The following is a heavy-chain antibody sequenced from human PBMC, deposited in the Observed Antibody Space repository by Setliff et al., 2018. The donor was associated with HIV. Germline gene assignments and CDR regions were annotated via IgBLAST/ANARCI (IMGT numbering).Heavy chain of an antibody. D-gene: IGHD1-1*01. CDR2: IDGDGSGT. CDR3: ARGRPTGYFDC. V-gene: IGHV3-74*01. CDR1: GFTVSSNE. J-gene: IGHJ4*02. Sequence: GGSLRLSCAASGFTVSSNEMHWVRQAPGKGLVWVSRIDGDGSGTSYADSVRGRFTISRDNAKNSLYLQMNSLRGEDTAVYYCARGRPTGYFDCWGQGTLVTVS.